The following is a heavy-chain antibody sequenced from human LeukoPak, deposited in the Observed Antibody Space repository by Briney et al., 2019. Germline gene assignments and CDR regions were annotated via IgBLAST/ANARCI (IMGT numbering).Heavy chain of an antibody. D-gene: IGHD3-16*01. J-gene: IGHJ4*02. V-gene: IGHV3-48*04. CDR3: AKQITFLDY. CDR1: GFTFSSYS. Sequence: PGGSLRLSCAASGFTFSSYSMNWVRQAPGKGLEWVSYISSSGSTIYYADSVKGRFTISRDNAKNSLYLQMNSLRAEDTAVYYCAKQITFLDYWGQGTLVTVSS. CDR2: ISSSGSTI.